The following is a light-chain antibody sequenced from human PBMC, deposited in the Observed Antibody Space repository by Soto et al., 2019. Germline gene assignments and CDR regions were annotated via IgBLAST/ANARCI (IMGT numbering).Light chain of an antibody. J-gene: IGKJ2*01. CDR1: QSVSAY. Sequence: DIQMTQSPSSLSASVGDRVTITCRASQSVSAYLNWYQHKPGKVPKLLIYAASSLQSGVPSRFSGSGSDTFFTLTISSLQPEDFATYYCQESSRYPYTFGQGTKLEMK. V-gene: IGKV1-39*01. CDR2: AAS. CDR3: QESSRYPYT.